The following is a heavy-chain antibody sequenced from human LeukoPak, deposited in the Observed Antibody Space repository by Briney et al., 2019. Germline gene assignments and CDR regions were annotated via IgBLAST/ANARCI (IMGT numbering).Heavy chain of an antibody. V-gene: IGHV4-34*01. CDR2: INHSGNT. Sequence: SETLSLTCDVSGGSLIGHYWSWIRQPPGKGLEWIGEINHSGNTNYNPSLKNRVTISVDTSKNQSSLRLSAVTAADTAVYHCARGGIMVSQSINFLFFYGLDVWGHGTTVTVSS. D-gene: IGHD3-16*01. J-gene: IGHJ6*02. CDR3: ARGGIMVSQSINFLFFYGLDV. CDR1: GGSLIGHY.